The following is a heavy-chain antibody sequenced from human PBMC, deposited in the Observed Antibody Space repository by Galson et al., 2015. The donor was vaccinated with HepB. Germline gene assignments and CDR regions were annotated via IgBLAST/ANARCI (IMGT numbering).Heavy chain of an antibody. J-gene: IGHJ4*02. V-gene: IGHV3-30*02. D-gene: IGHD1-1*01. CDR1: GFTFSDYG. Sequence: SLRLSCAASGFTFSDYGMQWVRQAPGKGLEWVAYIRSDESQKRFADSVKGRFTISRDNSKNTMDLQMNSLRAEDTAVYYCVRGGTTRGSFDYWGQGTLVTVSS. CDR3: VRGGTTRGSFDY. CDR2: IRSDESQK.